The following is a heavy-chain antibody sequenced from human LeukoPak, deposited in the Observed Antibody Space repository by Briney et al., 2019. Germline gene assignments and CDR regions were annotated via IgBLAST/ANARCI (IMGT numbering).Heavy chain of an antibody. CDR3: AKDWGSSDWYNWFDP. CDR2: ISHDGGSE. D-gene: IGHD6-19*01. V-gene: IGHV3-30*18. Sequence: PGGSLRLSCAASGFTFSSYWMHWVRQAPGKGLEWVAMISHDGGSEHYGDSVKGRLTISRDNSKNTLYLQMNSLRVEDTAVYYCAKDWGSSDWYNWFDPWGQGTLVTVSS. J-gene: IGHJ5*02. CDR1: GFTFSSYW.